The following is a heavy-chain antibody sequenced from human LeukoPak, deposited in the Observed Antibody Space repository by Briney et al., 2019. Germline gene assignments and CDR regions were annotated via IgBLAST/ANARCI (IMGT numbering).Heavy chain of an antibody. V-gene: IGHV3-23*01. CDR3: AKGSGSKNYYYYYGMDV. CDR2: ISGSGGST. Sequence: GGSLRLSCAASGFTFSSYGMHWVRQAPGKGLEWVSAISGSGGSTYYADSVKGRFTISRDNSKNTLYLQMNSLRAEDTAVYYCAKGSGSKNYYYYYGMDVWGQGTTVTVSS. D-gene: IGHD1-26*01. J-gene: IGHJ6*02. CDR1: GFTFSSYG.